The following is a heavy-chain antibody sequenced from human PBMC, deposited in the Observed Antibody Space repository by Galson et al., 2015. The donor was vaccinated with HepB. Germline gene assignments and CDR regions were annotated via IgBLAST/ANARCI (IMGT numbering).Heavy chain of an antibody. Sequence: QSGAEVKKPGESLRISCKGSGYSFTSYWISWVRQMPGKGLEWMGRIDPSDSYTNYSPSFQGHVTISADKSISTAYLQWSSLKASDTAMYYCARLASGYYVSSGYYTQSYWYFDLWGRGTLVTVSS. CDR1: GYSFTSYW. CDR2: IDPSDSYT. D-gene: IGHD3-22*01. V-gene: IGHV5-10-1*01. J-gene: IGHJ2*01. CDR3: ARLASGYYVSSGYYTQSYWYFDL.